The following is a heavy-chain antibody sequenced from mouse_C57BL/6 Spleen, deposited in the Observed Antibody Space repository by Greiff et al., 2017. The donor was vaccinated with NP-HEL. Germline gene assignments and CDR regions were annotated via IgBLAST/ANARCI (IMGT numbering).Heavy chain of an antibody. CDR3: ARYYEYDWAY. D-gene: IGHD2-4*01. V-gene: IGHV1-9*01. CDR1: GYTFTGYW. CDR2: ILPGSGST. Sequence: QVQLQQSGAELMKPGASVKLFCKATGYTFTGYWLEWVKQRPGHGLEWIGEILPGSGSTNLNEKFKGKATFTADTSSNTAYMQLSSLTTEESAIYCYARYYEYDWAYWGQGTLVTVSA. J-gene: IGHJ3*01.